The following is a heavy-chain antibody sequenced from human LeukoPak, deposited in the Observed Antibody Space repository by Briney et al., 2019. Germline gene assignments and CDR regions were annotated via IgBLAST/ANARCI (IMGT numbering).Heavy chain of an antibody. V-gene: IGHV3-11*01. CDR1: GFTFSDYN. D-gene: IGHD3-9*01. CDR3: ARSIGLTGGGVDV. CDR2: ITNGGSTI. J-gene: IGHJ6*02. Sequence: GGSLRLSCAASGFTFSDYNMNWVRQAPGKGLEWVSYITNGGSTIHHADSVKGRFTISRDNAKKTLYLQMNSLRAEDTAVYYGARSIGLTGGGVDVWGQGTTVTVSS.